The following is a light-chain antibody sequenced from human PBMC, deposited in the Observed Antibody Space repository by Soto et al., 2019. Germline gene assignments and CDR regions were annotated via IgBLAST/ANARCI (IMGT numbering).Light chain of an antibody. CDR2: GVS. CDR1: SSNVGGYNF. J-gene: IGLJ1*01. CDR3: RSYTSSNTLYV. Sequence: QSALTQPASVSGSPGQSITISCTGTSSNVGGYNFVSWYQQHPGKAPKLMISGVSNRPSGVSNRFSGSKSGNAASLTISGLQAEDEADYYCRSYTSSNTLYVFGTGTKLTVL. V-gene: IGLV2-14*01.